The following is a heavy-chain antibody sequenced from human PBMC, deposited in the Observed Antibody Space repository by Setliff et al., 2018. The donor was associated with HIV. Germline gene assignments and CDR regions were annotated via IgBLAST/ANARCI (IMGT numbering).Heavy chain of an antibody. J-gene: IGHJ4*02. D-gene: IGHD4-17*01. CDR2: INPGGGNT. CDR1: GYTFIDEY. V-gene: IGHV1-46*01. Sequence: GASVKVSCKASGYTFIDEYMHWVRQAPGQGLEWMGIINPGGGNTRYAQRFQGRVSMTRDTSTSTVYMELSSLRSGDTAVYYCAREKFENGDYEFVSTFDSWGQGTLVTVSS. CDR3: AREKFENGDYEFVSTFDS.